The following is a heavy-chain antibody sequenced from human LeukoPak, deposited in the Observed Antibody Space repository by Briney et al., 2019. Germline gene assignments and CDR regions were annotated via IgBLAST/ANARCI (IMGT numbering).Heavy chain of an antibody. CDR3: ARIRPPQRAARPNYYYYMDV. V-gene: IGHV4-34*01. Sequence: SETLSLTCAVYGGSFSGYYWSWIRQPPGKGLEWIGEINHSGSTNYNPSLKSRVTISVDTSKNQFSLKLSSVTAADTAVYYCARIRPPQRAARPNYYYYMDVWGKGTTVTVSS. D-gene: IGHD6-6*01. CDR2: INHSGST. CDR1: GGSFSGYY. J-gene: IGHJ6*03.